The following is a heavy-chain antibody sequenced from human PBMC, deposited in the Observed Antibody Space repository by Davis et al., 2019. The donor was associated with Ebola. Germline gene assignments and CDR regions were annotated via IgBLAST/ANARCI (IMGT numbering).Heavy chain of an antibody. Sequence: MPSETLSLTCTVSGGSISSYYWSWIRQPPGKGLEYIGYIYYSGSTNYNPSLRSRVTISVDTSKNQFSLKLSSVTAADTAVYYCARGLGSSWLNWFDPWGQGTLVTVSS. CDR2: IYYSGST. D-gene: IGHD6-13*01. CDR1: GGSISSYY. J-gene: IGHJ5*02. CDR3: ARGLGSSWLNWFDP. V-gene: IGHV4-59*12.